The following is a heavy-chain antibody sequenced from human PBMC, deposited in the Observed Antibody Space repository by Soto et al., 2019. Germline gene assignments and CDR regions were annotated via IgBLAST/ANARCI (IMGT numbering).Heavy chain of an antibody. D-gene: IGHD3-3*01. CDR2: IWYDGNNR. CDR3: ARSPDYAVCPDF. J-gene: IGHJ4*01. V-gene: IGHV3-33*01. Sequence: QVHLVESGGGVVQPGKSLRLSCVASGFNLNSHDIHWVRQAPGKGLEWVAVIWYDGNNRYYAESAKGRFTISRDDSKNTVYLQLNSLRVEDTAVFYCARSPDYAVCPDFWGQGTLVTVSS. CDR1: GFNLNSHD.